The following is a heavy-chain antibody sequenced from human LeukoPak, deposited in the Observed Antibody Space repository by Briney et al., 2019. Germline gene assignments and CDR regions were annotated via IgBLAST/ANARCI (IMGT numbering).Heavy chain of an antibody. D-gene: IGHD3-22*01. V-gene: IGHV3-30-3*01. CDR3: ARGQRYCDSNPSSPPTNY. CDR1: GFTFSSYA. Sequence: GTSLRLSCAASGFTFSSYAMHWVRQAPGKGLEWVAVISFDGTNKYYTDSVKGRFTISRDNSKNTLYVQMNSLRTEDTALYYCARGQRYCDSNPSSPPTNYWGLGTLVTVSS. J-gene: IGHJ4*02. CDR2: ISFDGTNK.